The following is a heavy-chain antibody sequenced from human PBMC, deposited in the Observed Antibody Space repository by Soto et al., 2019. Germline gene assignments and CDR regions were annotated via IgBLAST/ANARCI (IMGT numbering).Heavy chain of an antibody. CDR3: AKVGGTPGRPDWPVFDP. D-gene: IGHD1-1*01. Sequence: EVQLVESGGGLVQRGGSLRLSCAASGFTFSSYVMSWVRQAPGKGLEWVSEISGSGGSTYYADSVKGRFTISRDNSKNTLYLQMNSLRADDTAVYHCAKVGGTPGRPDWPVFDPWGQGTLVTVSS. CDR2: ISGSGGST. V-gene: IGHV3-23*04. J-gene: IGHJ5*02. CDR1: GFTFSSYV.